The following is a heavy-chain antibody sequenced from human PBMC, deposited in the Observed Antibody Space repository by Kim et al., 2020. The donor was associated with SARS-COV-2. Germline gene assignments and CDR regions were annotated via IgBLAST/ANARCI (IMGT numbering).Heavy chain of an antibody. V-gene: IGHV3-11*01. CDR2: GSSI. Sequence: GSSINYADSVNGRFTISKDNTKKSLSLQMNSLTPEDTAVYYCVRGPSNWGQGTLVTVSS. J-gene: IGHJ4*02. CDR3: VRGPSN.